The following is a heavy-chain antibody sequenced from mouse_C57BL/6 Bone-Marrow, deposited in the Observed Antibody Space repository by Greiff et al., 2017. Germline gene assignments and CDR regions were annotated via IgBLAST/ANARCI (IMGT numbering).Heavy chain of an antibody. V-gene: IGHV5-4*01. J-gene: IGHJ4*01. CDR3: ARDEGYYGSSSSYAMDY. CDR1: GFTFSSYA. D-gene: IGHD1-1*01. CDR2: ISDGGSYT. Sequence: EVKLVESRGGLVKPGGSLKLSCAASGFTFSSYAMSWVRQTPEKRLEWVATISDGGSYTYYPDNVKGRFTISRDNAKNNLYLQMSHLKSEDTAMYYCARDEGYYGSSSSYAMDYWGQGTSVTVSS.